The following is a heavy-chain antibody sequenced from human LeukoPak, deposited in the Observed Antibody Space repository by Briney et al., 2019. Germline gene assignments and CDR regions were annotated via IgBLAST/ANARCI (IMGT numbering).Heavy chain of an antibody. CDR1: GFTFSRYS. CDR2: ISSSRSYI. J-gene: IGHJ4*02. Sequence: GGYLRLSCAASGFTFSRYSMNWVRQAPGKGLEWVSSISSSRSYIYYADSVKGRFTISRDNAKNSLYLQMNSLRAEDTAVYYCARWSVALRGYYFDYWGQGTLVTVSS. V-gene: IGHV3-21*01. CDR3: ARWSVALRGYYFDY. D-gene: IGHD4-23*01.